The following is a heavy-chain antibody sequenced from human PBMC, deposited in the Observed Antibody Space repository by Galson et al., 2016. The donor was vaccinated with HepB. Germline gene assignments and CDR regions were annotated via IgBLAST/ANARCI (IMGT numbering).Heavy chain of an antibody. V-gene: IGHV4/OR15-8*01. Sequence: SETLSLTCGVSGGSISQTNWWTWVRQAPGMGLEWIGEVFHSGNSVYNPSLKSRVTISVDKSKNHFSLRLTSVTAADTAIYFCTRHSKLSDWYFDLWGRGTLVTVSS. J-gene: IGHJ2*01. D-gene: IGHD1-26*01. CDR2: VFHSGNS. CDR3: TRHSKLSDWYFDL. CDR1: GGSISQTNW.